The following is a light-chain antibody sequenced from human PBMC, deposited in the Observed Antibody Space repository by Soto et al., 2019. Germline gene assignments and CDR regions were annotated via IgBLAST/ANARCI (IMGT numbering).Light chain of an antibody. CDR1: QTLSINS. V-gene: IGKV3-20*01. Sequence: IVLTQSPGTLSLSPGERATLFCRASQTLSINSLAWYQQKPGQAPRLLIYGASTRHTGIPDRFNGSGSGTDFALAINRLEPEDFAVYNCQQYDGAPLTFGPGTKVNVK. CDR2: GAS. J-gene: IGKJ3*01. CDR3: QQYDGAPLT.